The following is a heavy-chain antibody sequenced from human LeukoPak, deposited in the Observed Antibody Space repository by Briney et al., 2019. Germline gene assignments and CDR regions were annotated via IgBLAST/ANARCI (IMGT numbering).Heavy chain of an antibody. CDR1: GGSISSYY. J-gene: IGHJ4*02. CDR3: ARVLKTYYYDSSGYYPTGYSDY. V-gene: IGHV4-59*08. Sequence: KSSETLSLTCTVSGGSISSYYWSWIRQPPGKGLEWIGYIYYSGSTNYNPSLKSRVTISVDTSKNQFSLKLSSVTAADTAVYYCARVLKTYYYDSSGYYPTGYSDYWGQGTLVTVSS. CDR2: IYYSGST. D-gene: IGHD3-22*01.